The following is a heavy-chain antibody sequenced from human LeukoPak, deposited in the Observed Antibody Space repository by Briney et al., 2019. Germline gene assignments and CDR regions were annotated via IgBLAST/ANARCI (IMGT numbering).Heavy chain of an antibody. V-gene: IGHV1-2*02. Sequence: ASVKVSCKASGYTFTGYYMHWVRQAPGQGLEWMGWINPNSGGTNYAQKFQGRVTMTRDTSISTAYMELSRLRSDDTAVYYCARDLGDCSSTSCYAYDYWGQGTLVTVSS. D-gene: IGHD2-2*01. CDR3: ARDLGDCSSTSCYAYDY. J-gene: IGHJ4*02. CDR1: GYTFTGYY. CDR2: INPNSGGT.